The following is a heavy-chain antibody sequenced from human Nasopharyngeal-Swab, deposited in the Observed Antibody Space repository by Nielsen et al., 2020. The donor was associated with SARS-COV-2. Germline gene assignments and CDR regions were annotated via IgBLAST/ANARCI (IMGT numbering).Heavy chain of an antibody. D-gene: IGHD3-10*01. Sequence: WIRQPPGKGLEWIGEINHSGNNNFNPSLKSRVTISVDASNNQFSLTLNSVTAADTAVYYCARVRGITMIQGAYYFDNWGQGTLVTVSS. CDR2: INHSGNN. V-gene: IGHV4-34*01. CDR3: ARVRGITMIQGAYYFDN. J-gene: IGHJ4*02.